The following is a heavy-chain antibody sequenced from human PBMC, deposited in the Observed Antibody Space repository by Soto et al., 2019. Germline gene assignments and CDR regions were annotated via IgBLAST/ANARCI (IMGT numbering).Heavy chain of an antibody. D-gene: IGHD1-7*01. J-gene: IGHJ6*02. CDR2: INPNSGGT. CDR1: GYTFTGYY. CDR3: ARGITGTTPYYYYGMDV. Sequence: QVQLVQSGAEVKKPGASVKVSCKASGYTFTGYYMHWVRQAPGQGLEWMGWINPNSGGTNYAQKFQGWVTMTRDTSISTAYRELSRLRSDDTAVYYCARGITGTTPYYYYGMDVWGQGTTVTVSS. V-gene: IGHV1-2*04.